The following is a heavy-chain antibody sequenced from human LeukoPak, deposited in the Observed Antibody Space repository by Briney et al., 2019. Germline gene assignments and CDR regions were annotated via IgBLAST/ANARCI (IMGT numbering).Heavy chain of an antibody. D-gene: IGHD1-14*01. V-gene: IGHV3-7*01. CDR3: ARDPHHGSLDI. CDR2: INQDGSKN. CDR1: GFTFSTSW. J-gene: IGHJ3*02. Sequence: GGSLRLSSTASGFTFSTSWMTWARQAPGKGLEWVALINQDGSKNNYVDSVKGRFIISRDNAESSLFLQMNSLRAEDTALYYCARDPHHGSLDIWGQGTMVTVSS.